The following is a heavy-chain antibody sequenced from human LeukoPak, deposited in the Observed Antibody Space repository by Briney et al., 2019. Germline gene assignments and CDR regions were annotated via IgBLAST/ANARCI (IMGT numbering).Heavy chain of an antibody. J-gene: IGHJ5*02. V-gene: IGHV3-23*01. CDR1: GFTFSSCS. Sequence: PGGSLRLSCAASGFTFSSCSMNWVRQAPGKGLEWVSSISGDGGRTYYADSVKGRCTISRDNSKNTLYLQMNSLRAEDTAVYYCAKGPIADWYNWFDPWGQGTLVTVSS. D-gene: IGHD3-9*01. CDR2: ISGDGGRT. CDR3: AKGPIADWYNWFDP.